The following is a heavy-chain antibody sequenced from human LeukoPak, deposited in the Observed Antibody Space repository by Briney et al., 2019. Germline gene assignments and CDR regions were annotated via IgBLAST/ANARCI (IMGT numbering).Heavy chain of an antibody. V-gene: IGHV1-18*01. D-gene: IGHD3-10*01. J-gene: IGHJ5*02. CDR1: GYTFTSYG. CDR2: ISAYNGNT. Sequence: ASVKVSCKGSGYTFTSYGISWVRQAPGQGLEWMGWISAYNGNTNYAQKLQGRVTMTTDTSTSTAYMELRSLRSDDTAVYYCARITMVRGVIIYAGWFDPWGQGTLVTVSS. CDR3: ARITMVRGVIIYAGWFDP.